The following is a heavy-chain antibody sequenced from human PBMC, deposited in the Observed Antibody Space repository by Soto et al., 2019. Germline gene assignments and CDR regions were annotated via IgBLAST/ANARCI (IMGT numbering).Heavy chain of an antibody. J-gene: IGHJ2*01. CDR3: ARRRRGYGSWCFDL. CDR1: GGDFSSYA. CDR2: HLPLFNIS. D-gene: IGHD3-10*01. Sequence: QVQLVQSGAEVKKPGSSVKVSCKASGGDFSSYAISWVRQAPGQGLEWMGGHLPLFNISNYAQKFQGRVTITADEPTSTASMDLSILTSEDTAVYDCARRRRGYGSWCFDLWGRGTLIIVS. V-gene: IGHV1-69*01.